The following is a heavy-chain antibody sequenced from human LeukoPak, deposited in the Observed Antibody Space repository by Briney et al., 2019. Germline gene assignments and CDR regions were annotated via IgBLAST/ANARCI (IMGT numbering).Heavy chain of an antibody. D-gene: IGHD6-13*01. Sequence: SVKVSCKASGGTFSSYAISWVRQAPGQGLEWMGGIIPIFGTASYAQKFQGGVTITADESTSTAYMELSSLRSEDTAVYYCARSQQLGYYYYMDVWGKGTTVTVSS. V-gene: IGHV1-69*13. CDR3: ARSQQLGYYYYMDV. J-gene: IGHJ6*03. CDR1: GGTFSSYA. CDR2: IIPIFGTA.